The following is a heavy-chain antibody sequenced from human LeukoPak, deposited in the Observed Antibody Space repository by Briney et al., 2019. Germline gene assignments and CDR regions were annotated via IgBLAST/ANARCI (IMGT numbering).Heavy chain of an antibody. CDR1: GFTFRNAW. D-gene: IGHD4-17*01. Sequence: PGGSLRLSCAASGFTFRNAWMSWVRQAPGKGLEWVGRLKSKTDGEATDYAAPVKGRFTISRDDSKNTLYLQMNSLKTEDTAVCYCTHDYGDRGGFDYWGQGTLVTVSS. CDR2: LKSKTDGEAT. CDR3: THDYGDRGGFDY. V-gene: IGHV3-15*01. J-gene: IGHJ4*02.